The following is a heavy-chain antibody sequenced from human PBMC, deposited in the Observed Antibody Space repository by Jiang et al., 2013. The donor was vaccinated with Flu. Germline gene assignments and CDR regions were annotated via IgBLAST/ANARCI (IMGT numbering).Heavy chain of an antibody. Sequence: LLKPSETLSLICSVSGGSVNSGSYYWTWIRQPPGKGLEWIGYIHYTGTASYYPSLKSRVTISVDTSKNQFSLKLISVTAADTAVYYCARERYGDYGFAGTFDQWGQGTLVTVSS. CDR2: IHYTGTA. CDR3: ARERYGDYGFAGTFDQ. D-gene: IGHD5-12*01. V-gene: IGHV4-61*01. J-gene: IGHJ4*02. CDR1: GGSVNSGSYY.